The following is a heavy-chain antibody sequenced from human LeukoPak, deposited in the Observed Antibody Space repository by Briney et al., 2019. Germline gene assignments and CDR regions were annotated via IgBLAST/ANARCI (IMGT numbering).Heavy chain of an antibody. CDR3: ATYDYVVVVVNN. Sequence: GGSLRLSCAASGFTFSSYGMHWVRQAPGKGLEWVAVISYDGSNKYYVDSVKGRFTISRDNSKNTLYLQMNSLRAEDTAVYYCATYDYVVVVVNNWGQGTLVTVSS. CDR1: GFTFSSYG. CDR2: ISYDGSNK. D-gene: IGHD3-16*01. V-gene: IGHV3-30*03. J-gene: IGHJ4*02.